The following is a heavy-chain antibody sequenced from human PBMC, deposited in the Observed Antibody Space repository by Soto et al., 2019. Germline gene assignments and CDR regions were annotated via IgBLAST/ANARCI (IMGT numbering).Heavy chain of an antibody. CDR3: ASGSQGSGWYRWFDP. J-gene: IGHJ5*02. Sequence: SETLSLTCAVHSGSFSGYYWSWIRQSPGKGLEWIGEINHSGSTNYNASLKSRVTISVDTSKNQFSLKLSSATAADTAVYYCASGSQGSGWYRWFDPWGQGTLVTVSS. CDR1: SGSFSGYY. D-gene: IGHD6-19*01. CDR2: INHSGST. V-gene: IGHV4-34*01.